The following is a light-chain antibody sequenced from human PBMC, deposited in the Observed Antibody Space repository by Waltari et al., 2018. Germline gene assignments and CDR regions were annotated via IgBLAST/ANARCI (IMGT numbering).Light chain of an antibody. CDR3: QQYGNSPWT. Sequence: ETVLTQSPGTLSLSPGDRATVSCSASQSVSSRYLDWYQQKPGQAPRLLIYGASSRATGIPDRFSGSGSGTDFTLTISRLEPEDIAVYYCQQYGNSPWTFGPGTKVEI. CDR1: QSVSSRY. V-gene: IGKV3-20*01. CDR2: GAS. J-gene: IGKJ1*01.